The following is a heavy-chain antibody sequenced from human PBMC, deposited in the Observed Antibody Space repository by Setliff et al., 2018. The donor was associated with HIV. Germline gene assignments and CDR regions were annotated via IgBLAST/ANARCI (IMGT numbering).Heavy chain of an antibody. J-gene: IGHJ4*02. CDR2: IYSGTTF. CDR3: ARDQTYSITWHAHDY. CDR1: GFTVSSNY. Sequence: GSLRLSCAASGFTVSSNYMSWVRQAPGKGLEWVSVIYSGTTFYYADSVKGRFSISRDNAKNSLYLQMNSLRAEDTAVYYCARDQTYSITWHAHDYWGRETLVTVSS. V-gene: IGHV3-66*01. D-gene: IGHD6-13*01.